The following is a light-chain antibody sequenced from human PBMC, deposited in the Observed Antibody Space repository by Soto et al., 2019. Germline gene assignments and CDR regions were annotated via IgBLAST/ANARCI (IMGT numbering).Light chain of an antibody. CDR3: QSYDSSLRGYWV. J-gene: IGLJ3*02. CDR1: SSNIGAGYD. V-gene: IGLV1-40*01. CDR2: GNS. Sequence: QSVLTQPPSVSGAPGQRVTISCTGSSSNIGAGYDVHWYQQLPGTAPKLLIYGNSNRPSGVPDRFSGSKSGTSASLAITGLQAEDEADYSCQSYDSSLRGYWVFGGGTKLTVL.